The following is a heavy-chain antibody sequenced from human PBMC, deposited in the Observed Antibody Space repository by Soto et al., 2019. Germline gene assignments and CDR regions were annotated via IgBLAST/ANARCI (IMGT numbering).Heavy chain of an antibody. J-gene: IGHJ3*02. CDR2: INAGNGNT. V-gene: IGHV1-3*01. D-gene: IGHD2-15*01. CDR1: GYTFTSYA. CDR3: ARGYCSGGSCYSPDAFDI. Sequence: ASVKVSCKASGYTFTSYAMHWVRQAPGQRLEWMGWINAGNGNTRYSQKFQGRVTITRDTSASTAYMELSSLRSEDTAVYYCARGYCSGGSCYSPDAFDIWGQGTMVTVSS.